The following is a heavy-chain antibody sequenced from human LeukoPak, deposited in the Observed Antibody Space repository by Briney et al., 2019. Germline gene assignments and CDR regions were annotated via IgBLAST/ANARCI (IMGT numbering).Heavy chain of an antibody. Sequence: PSETLSLTCTVSGGSLSSYYWSWVRQPPGKGLEWIGYIYYSGSTNYNPSLKSRVTISVDTSKNQFSLKLSSVTAADTAVYYCARLERATGYYYYYYGMDVWGQGTTVTVSS. CDR3: ARLERATGYYYYYYGMDV. CDR1: GGSLSSYY. CDR2: IYYSGST. V-gene: IGHV4-59*08. J-gene: IGHJ6*02. D-gene: IGHD1-26*01.